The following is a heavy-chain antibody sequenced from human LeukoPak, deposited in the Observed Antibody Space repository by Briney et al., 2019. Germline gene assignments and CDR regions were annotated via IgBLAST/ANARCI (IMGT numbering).Heavy chain of an antibody. V-gene: IGHV1-46*01. CDR2: IHPSGDST. CDR1: GYTFTNYY. Sequence: GASVKVSCKASGYTFTNYYMHWVRQAPGQGLEWMGIIHPSGDSTSCAQKFQGRVTMTRDMSTSTVYMELSSLRSEDTAVYYCARDGGYSGYDGGDYYYYYMDVWGKGTTVTVSS. D-gene: IGHD5-12*01. CDR3: ARDGGYSGYDGGDYYYYYMDV. J-gene: IGHJ6*03.